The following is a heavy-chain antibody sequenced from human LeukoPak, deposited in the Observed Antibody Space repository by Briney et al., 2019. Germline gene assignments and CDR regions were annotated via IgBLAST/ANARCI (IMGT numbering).Heavy chain of an antibody. Sequence: ASVKVSCKASGYTFTSYGISWVRQAPGQGLEWMGWISAYNGNTNYAQKLQGRVTMTTDTSTSTAYMELRSLRSDDTAVYYCARDLQVLWFGEISCLSYWGQGTLVTVSS. J-gene: IGHJ4*02. D-gene: IGHD3-10*01. CDR3: ARDLQVLWFGEISCLSY. CDR1: GYTFTSYG. V-gene: IGHV1-18*01. CDR2: ISAYNGNT.